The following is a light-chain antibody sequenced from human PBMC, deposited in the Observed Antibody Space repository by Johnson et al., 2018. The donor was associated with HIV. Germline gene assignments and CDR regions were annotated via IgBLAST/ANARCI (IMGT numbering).Light chain of an antibody. CDR3: VAWDSRLSVCV. J-gene: IGLJ1*01. V-gene: IGLV1-51*02. CDR1: SSNIGDNF. Sequence: QSVLTQPPSVSAAPGQRVTISCSGSSSNIGDNFVSWYQQFPGAAPKLLIFENYKRPSGIPERFSGSRSGTSATLAITGLQPGDEADYYCVAWDSRLSVCVLGPCTKVTVL. CDR2: ENY.